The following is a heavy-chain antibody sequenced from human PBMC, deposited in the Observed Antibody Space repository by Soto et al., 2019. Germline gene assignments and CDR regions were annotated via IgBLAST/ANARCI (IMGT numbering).Heavy chain of an antibody. CDR2: IIPIFGTA. CDR1: GGTFSSYA. Sequence: SLKDSCKASGGTFSSYAIIWVRQAPGQGLEWMGGIIPIFGTANYAQKFRGRVTITADKSTSTAYMELSSLRSEDTAVYYCASPRLGRYFDWLSQLDYWGQGTLVTVSS. CDR3: ASPRLGRYFDWLSQLDY. V-gene: IGHV1-69*06. D-gene: IGHD3-9*01. J-gene: IGHJ4*02.